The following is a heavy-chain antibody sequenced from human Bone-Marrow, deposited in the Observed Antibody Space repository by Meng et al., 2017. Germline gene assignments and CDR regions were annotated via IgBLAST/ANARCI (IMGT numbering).Heavy chain of an antibody. D-gene: IGHD1-26*01. Sequence: GGPLRLSCAASGFTFSSYWMSWVRQAPGKGLEWVANIKQDGSEKYYVDSVKGRFTISRDNAKNSLYLQMNSLRAEDTAVYYCARWKLRGAFDPWGQGTLVTVSS. CDR3: ARWKLRGAFDP. V-gene: IGHV3-7*01. CDR2: IKQDGSEK. J-gene: IGHJ5*02. CDR1: GFTFSSYW.